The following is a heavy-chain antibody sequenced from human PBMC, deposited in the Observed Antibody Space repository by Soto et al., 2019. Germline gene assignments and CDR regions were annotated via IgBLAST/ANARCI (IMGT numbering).Heavy chain of an antibody. V-gene: IGHV1-2*02. CDR3: ATSYDSGFDP. CDR1: GYSFTDDY. J-gene: IGHJ5*02. CDR2: INPHSGST. Sequence: VQVGQSGAEVKKPGASVKISCKTSGYSFTDDYLHWVRQAPGQGLEWVGWINPHSGSTNFAQKFLGRVSMTRDTSISTAYMELFSLTSDDTAIYYCATSYDSGFDPWGQGTLVTVSS. D-gene: IGHD3-3*01.